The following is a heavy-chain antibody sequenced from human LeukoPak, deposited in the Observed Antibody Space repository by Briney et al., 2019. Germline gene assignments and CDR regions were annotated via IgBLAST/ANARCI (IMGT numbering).Heavy chain of an antibody. V-gene: IGHV4-38-2*02. J-gene: IGHJ4*02. Sequence: SETLSLTCTVSGYSISSGYYWGWIRQPPGKGLEWIGSIYHSGSTYYNPSLKSRVTISVDTSKNRFSLKLSSVTAADTAVYYCARHGYSYGYFDYWGQGTLVTVSS. CDR3: ARHGYSYGYFDY. D-gene: IGHD5-18*01. CDR1: GYSISSGYY. CDR2: IYHSGST.